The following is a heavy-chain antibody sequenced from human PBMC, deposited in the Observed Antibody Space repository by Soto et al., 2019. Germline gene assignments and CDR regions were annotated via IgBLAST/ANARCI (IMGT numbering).Heavy chain of an antibody. CDR3: ARDYGWSGSGSYYTPGYFDY. V-gene: IGHV4-59*01. CDR1: GGSISSYY. J-gene: IGHJ4*02. D-gene: IGHD3-10*01. CDR2: IYYSGST. Sequence: SETLSLTCTVSGGSISSYYWSWIRQPPGKGLEWIGYIYYSGSTNYNPSLKSRVTISVDTSKNQFSLKLSSVTAADTAVYYCARDYGWSGSGSYYTPGYFDYWGQGTLVTVSS.